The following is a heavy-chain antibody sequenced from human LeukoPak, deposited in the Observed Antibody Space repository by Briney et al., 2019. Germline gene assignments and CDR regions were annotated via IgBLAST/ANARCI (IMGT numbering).Heavy chain of an antibody. Sequence: SETLSLTCTVSGGSISIYYWSWIRQPPGKGLEWIGYIYYSGSTNYNPPLKSRVTISVDTSKNQFSLKLSSVTAAGTAVYYCARTPSGPSPKYYYYYYGMDVWGQGTTVTVSS. CDR1: GGSISIYY. CDR2: IYYSGST. CDR3: ARTPSGPSPKYYYYYYGMDV. V-gene: IGHV4-59*08. J-gene: IGHJ6*02.